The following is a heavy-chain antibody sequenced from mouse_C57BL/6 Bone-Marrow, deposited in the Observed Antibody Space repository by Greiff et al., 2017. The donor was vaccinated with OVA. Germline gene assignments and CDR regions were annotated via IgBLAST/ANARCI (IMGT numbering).Heavy chain of an antibody. CDR2: ISNGGGST. CDR3: ARHEGRDWYFDV. Sequence: EVKLMESGGGLVQPGGSLKLSCAASGFTFSDYYMYWVRQTPEKRLEWVAYISNGGGSTYYPDTVKGRFTISRDNAKNTLYLQMSRLKSEDTAMYYCARHEGRDWYFDVWGTGTTVTVSS. CDR1: GFTFSDYY. J-gene: IGHJ1*03. V-gene: IGHV5-12*01.